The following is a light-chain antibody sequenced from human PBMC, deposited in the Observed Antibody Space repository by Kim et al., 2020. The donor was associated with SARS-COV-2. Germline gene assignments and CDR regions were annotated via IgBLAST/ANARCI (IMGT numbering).Light chain of an antibody. CDR2: DAS. CDR3: RQFNSYFLT. V-gene: IGKV1-13*02. Sequence: PSALSASVGDGVTVSCRATQGISRCQNKPGKAPKVLIHDASSLESGVPSRFSGSGSGTDFSLTISSLQPKDLATFYCRQFNSYFLTFGGGTNLEIK. J-gene: IGKJ4*01. CDR1: QGISR.